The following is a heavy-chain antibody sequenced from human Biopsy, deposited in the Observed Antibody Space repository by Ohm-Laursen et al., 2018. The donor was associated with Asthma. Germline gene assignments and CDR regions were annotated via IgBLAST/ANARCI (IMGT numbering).Heavy chain of an antibody. V-gene: IGHV4-39*02. CDR3: ARAVSSSSYWYFDL. D-gene: IGHD6-6*01. CDR1: GDAMSTSGSY. Sequence: GTLSLTCIVSGDAMSTSGSYWGWIRQSPGKGLEWIGSIYYSGRTYYDPSLESRVTISADTSKNHFSLKVTSVTAADAAVYYCARAVSSSSYWYFDLWGRGDLVTVSS. J-gene: IGHJ2*01. CDR2: IYYSGRT.